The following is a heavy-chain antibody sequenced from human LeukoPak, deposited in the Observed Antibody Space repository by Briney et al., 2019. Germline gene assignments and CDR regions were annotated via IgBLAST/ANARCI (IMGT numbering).Heavy chain of an antibody. V-gene: IGHV1-2*02. CDR2: INPNSGGT. J-gene: IGHJ4*02. CDR1: GXTFTGYY. D-gene: IGHD6-13*01. Sequence: VKVSCKASGXTFTGYYMHWVRQAPGQGLEWMGWINPNSGGTNYAQKFQGRVTMTRDTSISTAYMELSRLRSDDTAVYYCARVKSGTEGSSWYTYYWGQGTLVTVSS. CDR3: ARVKSGTEGSSWYTYY.